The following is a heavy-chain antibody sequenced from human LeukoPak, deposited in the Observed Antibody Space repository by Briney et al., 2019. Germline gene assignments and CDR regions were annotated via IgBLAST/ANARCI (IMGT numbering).Heavy chain of an antibody. J-gene: IGHJ4*02. CDR3: ARARGSYSFDC. D-gene: IGHD1-26*01. CDR2: ISNSGNNI. CDR1: GFTFSDYY. Sequence: KTGGSLRLSCAASGFTFSDYYMSWIRQAPGKRLEWVSYISNSGNNIYYADSVKGRFTISRDNAKNSLYLQMNSLRAEDAAVYYCARARGSYSFDCWGQGTLVTVSS. V-gene: IGHV3-11*04.